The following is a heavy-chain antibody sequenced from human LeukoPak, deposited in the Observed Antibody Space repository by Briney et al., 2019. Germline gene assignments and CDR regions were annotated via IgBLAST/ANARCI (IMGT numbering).Heavy chain of an antibody. D-gene: IGHD3-22*01. Sequence: PGGSLRLSCAASGFTFSTYSMNWVRQAPGKGLEWVSYIDTSSSTMYYADSVKGRFTISRDNAKNSLHLQMNSLRAEDTAVYYCAKDGFDSNGRLWAWFDYWGQSTLVTVSS. V-gene: IGHV3-48*04. CDR1: GFTFSTYS. CDR3: AKDGFDSNGRLWAWFDY. J-gene: IGHJ4*02. CDR2: IDTSSSTM.